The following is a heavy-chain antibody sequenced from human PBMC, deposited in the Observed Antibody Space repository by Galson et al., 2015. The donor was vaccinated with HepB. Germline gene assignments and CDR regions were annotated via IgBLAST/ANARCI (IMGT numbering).Heavy chain of an antibody. J-gene: IGHJ5*01. V-gene: IGHV3-48*03. Sequence: SLRLSCAAPGFNFNYYDMNWVRQAPGKGLEWISYISTSGYTIYYAESVRGRFSISRDNAQSSLSLQMDYLRTEDTAIYYCVRTHYDSVFDSWGQGTLVTASS. CDR1: GFNFNYYD. CDR3: VRTHYDSVFDS. CDR2: ISTSGYTI. D-gene: IGHD3-16*01.